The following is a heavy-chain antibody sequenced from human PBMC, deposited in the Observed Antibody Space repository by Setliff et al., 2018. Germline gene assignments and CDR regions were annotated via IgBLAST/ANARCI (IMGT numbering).Heavy chain of an antibody. J-gene: IGHJ4*02. D-gene: IGHD3-10*01. CDR1: GGSISSDY. CDR2: IYSSGST. CDR3: ARHEFVGGYYGSVTYRHFDY. Sequence: SETLSLTCTVSGGSISSDYWSWIRQPPGKGLEWIGYIYSSGSTKYNPSLKSRVTISVDTSKNQFSLKLNSVTATDTAVYYCARHEFVGGYYGSVTYRHFDYWGQGILVTVSS. V-gene: IGHV4-4*08.